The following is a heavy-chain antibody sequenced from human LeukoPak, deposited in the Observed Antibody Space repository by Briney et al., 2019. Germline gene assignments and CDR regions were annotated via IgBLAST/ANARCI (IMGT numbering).Heavy chain of an antibody. D-gene: IGHD3-10*01. CDR2: IYYSGST. J-gene: IGHJ6*02. CDR3: ARGNRGSGSYYNWYYYYGMDV. V-gene: IGHV4-39*07. CDR1: GGSISSSSYY. Sequence: PSETLSLTCTVSGGSISSSSYYWGWIRQPPGKGLEWIGSIYYSGSTYYNPSLKSRVTISVDTSKNQFSLKLSSVTAADTAVYYCARGNRGSGSYYNWYYYYGMDVWGQGTTVTVSS.